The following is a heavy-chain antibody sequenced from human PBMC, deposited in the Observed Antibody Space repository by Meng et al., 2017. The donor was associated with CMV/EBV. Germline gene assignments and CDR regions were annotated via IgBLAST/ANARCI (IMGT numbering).Heavy chain of an antibody. J-gene: IGHJ4*02. Sequence: QVQLQDSGPGRVKPSDTLSLTCTVSGGSISSYYWSWIRQPAGKGLDWIGRIYTSGSTNYNPSLKSRVTMSVDTSKNQFSLKLSSVTAADTAVYYCARGPEVDYGDYVGLDYWGRGTLVTVSS. V-gene: IGHV4-4*07. CDR2: IYTSGST. D-gene: IGHD4-17*01. CDR1: GGSISSYY. CDR3: ARGPEVDYGDYVGLDY.